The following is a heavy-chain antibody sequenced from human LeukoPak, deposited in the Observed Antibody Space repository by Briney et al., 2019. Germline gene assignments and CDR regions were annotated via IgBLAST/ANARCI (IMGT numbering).Heavy chain of an antibody. CDR2: ISSSGSTI. CDR1: GFTFSSYE. Sequence: GGSLRLSCAASGFTFSSYEMNWVRQAPGKGLEWVSYISSSGSTIYYADSVKGRFTISRDNAKNSLYLQMNSLRAEDTAVYYCARDYYDSSGLDYWGQGTLVTVSS. CDR3: ARDYYDSSGLDY. V-gene: IGHV3-48*03. D-gene: IGHD3-22*01. J-gene: IGHJ4*02.